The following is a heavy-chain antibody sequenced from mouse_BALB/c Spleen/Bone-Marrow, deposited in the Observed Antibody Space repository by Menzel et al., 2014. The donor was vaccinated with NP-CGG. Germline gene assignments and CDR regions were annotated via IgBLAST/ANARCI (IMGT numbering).Heavy chain of an antibody. CDR3: GRFGDGWYFFV. J-gene: IGHJ1*01. V-gene: IGHV1S132*01. CDR2: IYPGTGST. D-gene: IGHD3-3*01. CDR1: GYIFTSYW. Sequence: AQLQQSGADLVRPGASVKLSCKTSGYIFTSYWIHWVKQRSGQGLEWIARIYPGTGSTYYSEKFKGKATLTADKFSSTAFLQLINLESEDAAFCFCGRFGDGWYFFVWGARTTVNISP.